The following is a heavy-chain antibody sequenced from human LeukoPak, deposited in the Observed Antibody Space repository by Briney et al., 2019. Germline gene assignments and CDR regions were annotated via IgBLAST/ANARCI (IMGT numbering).Heavy chain of an antibody. J-gene: IGHJ4*02. V-gene: IGHV3-7*01. D-gene: IGHD6-13*01. Sequence: AGGSLRLSCAASGFTFRNYWMSWVRQAPGKGLEWVANTNQDGTEINYVDSVRGRVTISRDNAKDSLYLQMNSLRAEDTAMYYCARDLGYSTFDCWGQGTLVTVSS. CDR3: ARDLGYSTFDC. CDR2: TNQDGTEI. CDR1: GFTFRNYW.